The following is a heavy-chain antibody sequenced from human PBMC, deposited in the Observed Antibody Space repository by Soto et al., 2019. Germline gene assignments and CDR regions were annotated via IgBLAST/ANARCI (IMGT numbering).Heavy chain of an antibody. CDR2: IYYSGST. CDR3: ARWGENSHGYSEPSPDY. V-gene: IGHV4-30-4*01. Sequence: LSLTCTVSGGSISSGDYYWSWIRQPPGKGLEWIGYIYYSGSTYYNPSLKSRVTISVDTSKNQFSLKLSSVTAADTAVYYCARWGENSHGYSEPSPDYWGQGTLVTVSS. CDR1: GGSISSGDYY. D-gene: IGHD5-18*01. J-gene: IGHJ4*02.